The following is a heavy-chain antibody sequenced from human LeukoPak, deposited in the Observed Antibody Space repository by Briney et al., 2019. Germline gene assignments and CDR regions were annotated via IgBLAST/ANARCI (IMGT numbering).Heavy chain of an antibody. J-gene: IGHJ6*03. Sequence: GGSLRLSCAASGFTVSSNEMSWVRQAPGKGLEWVSSISGGSTYYADSRKGRFIISRDNSKNTLYLQMNSLRAEDTAVYYCAKDQGHYYGSGSSPLGYMDVWGKGTTVTVSS. D-gene: IGHD3-10*01. CDR2: ISGGST. V-gene: IGHV3-38-3*01. CDR3: AKDQGHYYGSGSSPLGYMDV. CDR1: GFTVSSNE.